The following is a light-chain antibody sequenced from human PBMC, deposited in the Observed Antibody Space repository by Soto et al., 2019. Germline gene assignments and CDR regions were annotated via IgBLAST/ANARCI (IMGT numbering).Light chain of an antibody. CDR3: SSFTTTNTWV. Sequence: QSALTQPASVSWSPGQSITISCTGTRTDVGGYNSVCWHQQHPGKAPKLIIYEVSNRPSGVSDRFSASKSGNTASLTISGLQADDEADYYCSSFTTTNTWVFGGGTKLTVL. CDR2: EVS. V-gene: IGLV2-14*01. J-gene: IGLJ3*02. CDR1: RTDVGGYNS.